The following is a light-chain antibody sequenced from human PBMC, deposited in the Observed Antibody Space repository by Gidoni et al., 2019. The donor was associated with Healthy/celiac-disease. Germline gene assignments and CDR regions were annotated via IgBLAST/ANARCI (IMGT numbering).Light chain of an antibody. CDR2: YDS. Sequence: SYVLTQQPSVSVAPGKTARMTCGGNNIGSKSVHWYQQKQGQAPVLVIYYDSDRPSGIPERLSGSNSGKTATMTIRRVEAGDEADYYCQVWDSSSDHPVFGGGTKLTVL. V-gene: IGLV3-21*04. J-gene: IGLJ2*01. CDR1: NIGSKS. CDR3: QVWDSSSDHPV.